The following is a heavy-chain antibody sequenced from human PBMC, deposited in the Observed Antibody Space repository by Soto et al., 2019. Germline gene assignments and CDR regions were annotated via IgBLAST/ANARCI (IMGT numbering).Heavy chain of an antibody. CDR1: GFTFSSYG. CDR3: AKEVDTGVRGYYYGMDV. D-gene: IGHD5-18*01. J-gene: IGHJ6*02. V-gene: IGHV3-30*18. CDR2: ISYDGSNK. Sequence: HPGGSLRLSCAASGFTFSSYGMHWVRQAPGKGLEWVAVISYDGSNKYYADSVKGRFTISRDNSKNTLYLQMNSLRAEDTAVYYCAKEVDTGVRGYYYGMDVWGQGTTVTVSS.